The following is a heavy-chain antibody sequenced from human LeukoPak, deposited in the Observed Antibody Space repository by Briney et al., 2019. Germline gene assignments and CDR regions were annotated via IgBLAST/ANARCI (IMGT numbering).Heavy chain of an antibody. CDR1: EFTFSSYA. CDR3: AREQLAGFDY. V-gene: IGHV3-30-3*01. D-gene: IGHD6-6*01. Sequence: SGGSLRLSCAVSEFTFSSYAMHWVRQAPGKGLEWVAVISYDGSNKYYADSVKGRFTISRDNSKNTLYLQMNSLRAEDTAVYYCAREQLAGFDYWGQGTLVTVSS. J-gene: IGHJ4*02. CDR2: ISYDGSNK.